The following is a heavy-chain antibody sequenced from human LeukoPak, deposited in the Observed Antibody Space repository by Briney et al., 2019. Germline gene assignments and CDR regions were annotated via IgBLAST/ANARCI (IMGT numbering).Heavy chain of an antibody. CDR1: GFTFSSYE. J-gene: IGHJ4*02. Sequence: GGSLRLSCAASGFTFSSYEMNWVRQAPGKGLEWVSYISSSGSTIYYADSVKGRFTISRDNAKNSLYLQMNSLRAEDTAVYYCARSSGYYYALGYWGQGTLVTVSS. CDR3: ARSSGYYYALGY. D-gene: IGHD3-22*01. CDR2: ISSSGSTI. V-gene: IGHV3-48*03.